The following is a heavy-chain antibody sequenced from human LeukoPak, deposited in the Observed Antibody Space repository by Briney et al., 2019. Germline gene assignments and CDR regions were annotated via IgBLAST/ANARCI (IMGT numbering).Heavy chain of an antibody. J-gene: IGHJ4*02. CDR1: GGSISSSSYY. CDR2: IYYSGST. V-gene: IGHV4-39*07. D-gene: IGHD5-18*01. Sequence: SETLSLTCTVSGGSISSSSYYWGWIRQPPGKGLEWIGSIYYSGSTYYNPPLKSRVTISVDTSKNQFSLKLSSVTAADTAVYYCAREKTTAMAHFDYWGQGTLVTVSS. CDR3: AREKTTAMAHFDY.